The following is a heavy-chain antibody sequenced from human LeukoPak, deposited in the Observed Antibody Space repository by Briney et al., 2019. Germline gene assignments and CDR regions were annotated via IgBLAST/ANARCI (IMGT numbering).Heavy chain of an antibody. J-gene: IGHJ1*01. Sequence: SETLSLTCTVSGGSLSPYYWTWIRQPPRKGLEWIGYIYHTGTTRYNPSLNSRVTISVETSKNQFSLRLNSMTAADTAIYYCARLDSGDHGNIPHWGQGTLVTVSS. CDR3: ARLDSGDHGNIPH. D-gene: IGHD1-26*01. V-gene: IGHV4-59*08. CDR1: GGSLSPYY. CDR2: IYHTGTT.